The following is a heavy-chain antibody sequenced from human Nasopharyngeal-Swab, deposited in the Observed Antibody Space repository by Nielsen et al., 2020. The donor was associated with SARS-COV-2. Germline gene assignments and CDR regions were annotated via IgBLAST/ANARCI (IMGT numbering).Heavy chain of an antibody. CDR2: INPNSGGT. D-gene: IGHD6-19*01. Sequence: ASVKVSCKASGYTFTGYYMHWVRQAPGQGLEWMGRINPNSGGTNYAQKFQGRVTMTRDTSISTAYMELSRLRSDDTAVYYCASQPGPSSGWYDYWGQGTLVTVSS. J-gene: IGHJ4*02. CDR1: GYTFTGYY. V-gene: IGHV1-2*06. CDR3: ASQPGPSSGWYDY.